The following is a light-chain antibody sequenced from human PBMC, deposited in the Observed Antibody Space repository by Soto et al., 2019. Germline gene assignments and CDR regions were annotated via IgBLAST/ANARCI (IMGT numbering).Light chain of an antibody. CDR2: GAS. CDR3: QHYGSSAWT. Sequence: EIVLTQSPGTLSLSPGERATLSCRASQSVSSSYLAWYRQKPGQAPRLLVYGASSRATGIPDRFSGGGSGTDFTLTISRLEPEDFAVYYCQHYGSSAWTFCQGTKVEIK. V-gene: IGKV3-20*01. CDR1: QSVSSSY. J-gene: IGKJ1*01.